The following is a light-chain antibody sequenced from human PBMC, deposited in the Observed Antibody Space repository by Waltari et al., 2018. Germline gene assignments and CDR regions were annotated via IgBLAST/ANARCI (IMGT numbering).Light chain of an antibody. V-gene: IGKV1-5*03. CDR3: QQYNSYSYT. CDR2: NAS. J-gene: IGKJ2*01. Sequence: IQMTQSPSTLSASVGDRVTITCQASQSINSWLAWYPQNPGQAPKLQIYNASKLASGVPSRFSGSGSGTEFTLTISSLQPDDFATYYCQQYNSYSYTFGQATKLEIK. CDR1: QSINSW.